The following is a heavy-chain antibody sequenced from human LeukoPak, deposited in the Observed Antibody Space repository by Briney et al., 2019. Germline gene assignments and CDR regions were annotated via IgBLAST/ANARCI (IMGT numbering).Heavy chain of an antibody. J-gene: IGHJ6*03. CDR1: GGTFSSYA. D-gene: IGHD5-18*01. V-gene: IGHV1-69*13. Sequence: ASVKVSCKASGGTFSSYAISWVRQAPGQGLEWMGGIIPIFGTANYAQKFQGRVTITADESTSTAYMELSGLRSEDTAVYYCARIPRGYTDYYYYYYMDVWGKGTTVTVSS. CDR3: ARIPRGYTDYYYYYYMDV. CDR2: IIPIFGTA.